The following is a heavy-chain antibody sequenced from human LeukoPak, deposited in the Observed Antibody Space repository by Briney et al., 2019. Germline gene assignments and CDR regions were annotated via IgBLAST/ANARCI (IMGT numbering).Heavy chain of an antibody. CDR3: TTYLVPTVAAEDSADKWFDP. D-gene: IGHD6-13*01. CDR2: FDPEDGET. J-gene: IGHJ5*02. V-gene: IGHV1-24*01. CDR1: GYPLTELS. Sequence: ASVKVSCKVSGYPLTELSIHWVRRAPGKGLEWVGGFDPEDGETIYAQKFQGRVTMTEDTSTDTASMELSSLRSEDTAVYYCTTYLVPTVAAEDSADKWFDPWGQGSLVTVSS.